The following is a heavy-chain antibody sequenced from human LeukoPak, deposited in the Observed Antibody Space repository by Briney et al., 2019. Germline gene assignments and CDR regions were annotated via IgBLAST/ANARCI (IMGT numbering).Heavy chain of an antibody. CDR3: ARVRIAARLFYY. CDR2: IYYSGST. D-gene: IGHD6-6*01. V-gene: IGHV4-30-4*08. J-gene: IGHJ4*02. Sequence: PSETLSLTCTVSGGSISSGDYYWSWIRQPPGKGLEWIGYIYYSGSTYYNPSLKSRVTISVDTSKNQFSLKLSSVTAADTAVYYCARVRIAARLFYYWGQGTLVTVSS. CDR1: GGSISSGDYY.